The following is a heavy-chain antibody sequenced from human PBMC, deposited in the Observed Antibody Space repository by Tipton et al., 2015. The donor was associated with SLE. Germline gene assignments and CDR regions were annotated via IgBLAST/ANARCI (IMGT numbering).Heavy chain of an antibody. CDR1: GGAFRGYW. J-gene: IGHJ4*02. CDR3: ARGGPLNYYFDY. CDR2: VNHDGST. D-gene: IGHD1-1*01. Sequence: TLSLTCGIYGGAFRGYWWSWVRPPPGKGLEWIGEVNHDGSTNYKPSLKSRVSMSVDTSNNQLSLRLNSVTAADTAVYHCARGGPLNYYFDYWGQGTVVTVSS. V-gene: IGHV4-34*01.